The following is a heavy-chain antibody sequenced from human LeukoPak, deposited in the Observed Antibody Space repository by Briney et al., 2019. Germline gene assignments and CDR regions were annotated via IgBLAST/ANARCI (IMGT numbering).Heavy chain of an antibody. Sequence: ASVKVSCKASGYTFTGYYMHWVRQAPGQGLEWMGGIIPIFGTANYAQKFQGRVTITADKSTSTAYMELSSLRSEDTAVYYCARRAGIKYQLLWGSRFDPWGQGTLVTVSS. V-gene: IGHV1-69*06. CDR2: IIPIFGTA. D-gene: IGHD2-2*01. J-gene: IGHJ5*02. CDR1: GYTFTGYY. CDR3: ARRAGIKYQLLWGSRFDP.